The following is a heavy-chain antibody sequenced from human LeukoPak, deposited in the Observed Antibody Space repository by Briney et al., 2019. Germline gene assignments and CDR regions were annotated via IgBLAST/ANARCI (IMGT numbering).Heavy chain of an antibody. J-gene: IGHJ6*04. CDR1: GFTVSSNY. CDR2: INWNGGST. Sequence: PGGSLRLSCAASGFTVSSNYMSWVRQAPGKGLEWVSGINWNGGSTGYADSVKGRFTISRDNAKNSLYLQMNSLRAEDTAVYYCARAYPSYGSGNNWGKGTTVTISS. V-gene: IGHV3-20*04. CDR3: ARAYPSYGSGNN. D-gene: IGHD3-10*01.